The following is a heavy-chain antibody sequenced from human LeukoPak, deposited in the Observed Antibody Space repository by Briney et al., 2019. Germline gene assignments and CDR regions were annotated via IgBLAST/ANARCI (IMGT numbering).Heavy chain of an antibody. CDR1: GGSISSYY. D-gene: IGHD3-10*01. V-gene: IGHV4-59*01. Sequence: SETLSLTCTVSGGSISSYYWSWIRQPPGKGLEWIGYIYYSGSTNYNPSLKSRVTISVDTSKNQFSLKLSSVTAADTAVYYCARQDYYGSGSSSWGQGTLVTVSS. CDR2: IYYSGST. CDR3: ARQDYYGSGSSS. J-gene: IGHJ4*02.